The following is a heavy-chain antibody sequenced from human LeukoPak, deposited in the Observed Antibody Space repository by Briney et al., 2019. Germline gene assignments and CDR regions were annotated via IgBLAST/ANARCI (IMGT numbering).Heavy chain of an antibody. V-gene: IGHV4-61*02. CDR1: GGSISSGSYY. CDR2: IYTSGST. Sequence: SETLSLTCTVSGGSISSGSYYWSWIRQPAGKGLEWIGRIYTSGSTNYNPSLKSRVTISVDTSKNQFSLKLSSVTAADTAVYYCARVGRPSGGRLDYWGQGTLVTVSS. CDR3: ARVGRPSGGRLDY. J-gene: IGHJ4*02.